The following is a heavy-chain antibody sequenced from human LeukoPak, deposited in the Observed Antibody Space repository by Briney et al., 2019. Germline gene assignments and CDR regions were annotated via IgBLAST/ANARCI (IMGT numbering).Heavy chain of an antibody. CDR1: GGSISRGGYS. V-gene: IGHV4-30-2*01. D-gene: IGHD3-22*01. CDR2: IYHSGST. J-gene: IGHJ3*02. CDR3: ARTRGYQEPDAFDI. Sequence: SQTLSLTCAVSGGSISRGGYSWSWIRQPPGKGLEWIGYIYHSGSTYYNPSLKSRVTISVDRSKNQFSLKLSSVTAADTAVYYCARTRGYQEPDAFDIWGQGTMVTISS.